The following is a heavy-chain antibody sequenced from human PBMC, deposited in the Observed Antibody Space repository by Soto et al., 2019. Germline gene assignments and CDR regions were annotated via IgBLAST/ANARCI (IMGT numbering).Heavy chain of an antibody. CDR2: ISAYDGHT. J-gene: IGHJ4*02. CDR3: ARSGREPDF. CDR1: GYTFTTSS. Sequence: QVQLVQSGAEVTKPGASVKVSCKASGYTFTTSSITWVRQAPGQGLEWMGWISAYDGHTNYAQKVQGRVTMTTDTSTSTVYMELRSLRSDDTAVYYCARSGREPDFWGQGTLVTVSS. V-gene: IGHV1-18*01.